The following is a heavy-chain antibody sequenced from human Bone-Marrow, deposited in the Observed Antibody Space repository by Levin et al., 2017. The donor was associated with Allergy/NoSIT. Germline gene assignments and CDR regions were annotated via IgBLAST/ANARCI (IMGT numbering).Heavy chain of an antibody. D-gene: IGHD2-15*01. CDR2: ISGSGGST. CDR1: GFTFSSYA. J-gene: IGHJ6*02. V-gene: IGHV3-23*01. Sequence: GESLKISCAASGFTFSSYAMSWVRQAPGKGLEWVSAISGSGGSTYYADSVKGRFTISRDNSKNTLYLQVNSLRAEDTAVYYCAKGLGFCSGDTCYYYGIDVWGQGTTVTVSS. CDR3: AKGLGFCSGDTCYYYGIDV.